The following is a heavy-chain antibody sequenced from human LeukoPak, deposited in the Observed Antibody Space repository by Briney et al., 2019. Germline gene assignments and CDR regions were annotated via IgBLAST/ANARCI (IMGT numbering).Heavy chain of an antibody. J-gene: IGHJ4*02. CDR2: ISYDGSNK. D-gene: IGHD5-24*01. V-gene: IGHV3-30*04. CDR3: ARDPVEMATMPFDY. Sequence: GGSLRLSCAASGFTFSSYAMHWVRQAPGKGLEWVAVISYDGSNKYYADSVKGRFTISRDNFKNTLYLQMNSLRAEDTAVYYCARDPVEMATMPFDYWGQGTLVTVSS. CDR1: GFTFSSYA.